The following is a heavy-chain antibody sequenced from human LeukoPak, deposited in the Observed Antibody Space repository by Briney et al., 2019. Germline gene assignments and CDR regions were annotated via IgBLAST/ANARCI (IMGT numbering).Heavy chain of an antibody. CDR3: ARVTDDYGDYYYGMDV. CDR1: GYTFTGYY. D-gene: IGHD4-17*01. V-gene: IGHV1-2*02. Sequence: ASVKVSCKASGYTFTGYYMHWVRQAPGQGLEWMEWINPNSGGTNYAQKFQGRVTMTRDTSISTAYMELSRLRSDDTAVYYCARVTDDYGDYYYGMDVWGQGTTVTVSS. CDR2: INPNSGGT. J-gene: IGHJ6*02.